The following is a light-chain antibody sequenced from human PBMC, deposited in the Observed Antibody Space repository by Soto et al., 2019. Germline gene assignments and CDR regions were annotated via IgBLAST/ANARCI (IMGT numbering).Light chain of an antibody. CDR2: EVS. V-gene: IGLV2-14*01. J-gene: IGLJ1*01. Sequence: QSALTQPASVSGSPGQSITISCTGTSSDVGGYNYVSWYQQHPGKAPKLMIYEVSNRPSGVSNRFSGSKSGNTASLTISGLQAEDEAAYYCSSYTSQAYVFGTGTKLTVL. CDR3: SSYTSQAYV. CDR1: SSDVGGYNY.